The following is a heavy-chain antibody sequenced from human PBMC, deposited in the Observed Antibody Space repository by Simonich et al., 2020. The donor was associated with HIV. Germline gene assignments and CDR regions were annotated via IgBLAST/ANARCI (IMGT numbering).Heavy chain of an antibody. D-gene: IGHD6-6*01. CDR1: GFTFDDCA. V-gene: IGHV3-9*03. CDR3: AKDRYSSSSGSFDY. J-gene: IGHJ4*02. CDR2: ISWNSGSR. Sequence: EVQLVESGGGLVQPGRSLRLSCAASGFTFDDCAMHWVRQAPGKGVEWVSSISWNSGSRGYADSVKGRFTISRDNAKNSLYLQMNSLRAEDMALYYCAKDRYSSSSGSFDYWGQGTLVTVSS.